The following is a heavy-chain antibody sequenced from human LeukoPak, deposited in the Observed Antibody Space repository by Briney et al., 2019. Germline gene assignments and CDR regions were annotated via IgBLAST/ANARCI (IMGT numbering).Heavy chain of an antibody. V-gene: IGHV4-59*01. CDR3: ARGYGSGSYPFDY. J-gene: IGHJ4*02. D-gene: IGHD3-10*01. Sequence: SETLSLTCTVSGGSISSYYWSWIRQPPGKGLEWIGYIYYSGSTNYNPSFKSRVTISVDTSKNQFSLKLSSVTAADTAVYYCARGYGSGSYPFDYWGQGTLVTVSS. CDR1: GGSISSYY. CDR2: IYYSGST.